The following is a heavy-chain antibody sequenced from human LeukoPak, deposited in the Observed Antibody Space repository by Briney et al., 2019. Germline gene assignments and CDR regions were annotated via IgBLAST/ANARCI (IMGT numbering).Heavy chain of an antibody. CDR2: ITSKPNSYAT. V-gene: IGHV3-73*01. D-gene: IGHD6-19*01. Sequence: GGSLRLSCAASGFTFSGSVMHWVRQASGKGLEWVGRITSKPNSYATVYAASVKGRFTISSDDSKNTAYLQMNSLKTEDTAVYYCTSGSGWYSPDYWGQGTLVTVSS. CDR3: TSGSGWYSPDY. J-gene: IGHJ4*02. CDR1: GFTFSGSV.